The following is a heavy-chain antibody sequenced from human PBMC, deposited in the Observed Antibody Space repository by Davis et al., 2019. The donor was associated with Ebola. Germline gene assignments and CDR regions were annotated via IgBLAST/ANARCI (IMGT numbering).Heavy chain of an antibody. CDR3: ARMPRGYLDEGYALDV. CDR1: GYMFAKYW. J-gene: IGHJ6*01. Sequence: GESLKISCQGSGYMFAKYWIGWVRQVSGKGLEWMGIVYPGDSDITYSPSFQGQVTISVDKSLSTTFLQWSTLKALDTAIYYCARMPRGYLDEGYALDVWGQGTTVTVSS. D-gene: IGHD2-15*01. V-gene: IGHV5-51*01. CDR2: VYPGDSDI.